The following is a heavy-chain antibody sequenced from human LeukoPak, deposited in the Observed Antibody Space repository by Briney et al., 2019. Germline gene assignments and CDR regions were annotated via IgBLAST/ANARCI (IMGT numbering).Heavy chain of an antibody. CDR3: ARAEYYYDSSGYRDWFDP. D-gene: IGHD3-22*01. CDR1: GGSISSGSYY. J-gene: IGHJ5*02. CDR2: IYTSGST. V-gene: IGHV4-61*02. Sequence: TLSLTCTVPGGSISSGSYYWSWIRQPAGKGLEWIGRIYTSGSTNYNPSLKSRVTISVDTSKNQFSLKLSSVTAADTAVYYCARAEYYYDSSGYRDWFDPWGQGTLVTVSS.